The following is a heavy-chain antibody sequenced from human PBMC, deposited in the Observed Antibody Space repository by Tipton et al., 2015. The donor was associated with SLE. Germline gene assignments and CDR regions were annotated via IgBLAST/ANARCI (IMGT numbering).Heavy chain of an antibody. CDR2: VYHSGTA. J-gene: IGHJ2*01. D-gene: IGHD6-19*01. V-gene: IGHV4-59*01. Sequence: TLSLTCTVSSGSISNYYWSWIRQPPGKGLEWIGEVYHSGTANFNPSLKSRVTTSVDKSKNQFSLKLRSVTAADTAVYYCARAWSYSTGWYYDLWGRGTLVTVSS. CDR1: SGSISNYY. CDR3: ARAWSYSTGWYYDL.